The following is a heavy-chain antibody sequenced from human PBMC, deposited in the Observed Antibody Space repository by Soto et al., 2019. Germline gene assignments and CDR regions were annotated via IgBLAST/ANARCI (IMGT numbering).Heavy chain of an antibody. V-gene: IGHV5-51*01. Sequence: LGESLKISCKGSGYSFTSYWIGWVRQMPGKGLEWMGIIYPGDSDTRYSPPFQGQVTISADKSISTAYLRWSSLKASDTAMYYCARPDSSGYYYGHDAFDIWGQGTMVTVSS. CDR3: ARPDSSGYYYGHDAFDI. J-gene: IGHJ3*02. CDR2: IYPGDSDT. D-gene: IGHD3-22*01. CDR1: GYSFTSYW.